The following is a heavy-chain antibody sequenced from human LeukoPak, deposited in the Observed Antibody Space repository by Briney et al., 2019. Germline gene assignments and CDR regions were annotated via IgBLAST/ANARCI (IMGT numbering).Heavy chain of an antibody. Sequence: GGSLRLSCAASGFTFSAYAMTWVRQAPGKGLEWVSCIRKNTDNTYYGDSVKGRFTISRDDSKNTLYLQMNSLRAEDTAVYYCARDGRVSSGYYDDYWGQGTLVTVSS. D-gene: IGHD3-22*01. J-gene: IGHJ4*02. CDR3: ARDGRVSSGYYDDY. CDR1: GFTFSAYA. V-gene: IGHV3-23*01. CDR2: IRKNTDNT.